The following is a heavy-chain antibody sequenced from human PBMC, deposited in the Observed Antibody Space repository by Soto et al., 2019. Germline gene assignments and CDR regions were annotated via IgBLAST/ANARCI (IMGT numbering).Heavy chain of an antibody. CDR3: ASLDSFWSGHIGPQNWFDP. Sequence: GASVKVSCKASGYTFTGYYMHWVRQAPGQGLEWMGWINPNSSGTNYAQKFQGWATMTRDTSISTAYMELSRLRSDDTAVYYCASLDSFWSGHIGPQNWFDPWGQGTLVTVSS. V-gene: IGHV1-2*04. D-gene: IGHD3-3*01. J-gene: IGHJ5*02. CDR1: GYTFTGYY. CDR2: INPNSSGT.